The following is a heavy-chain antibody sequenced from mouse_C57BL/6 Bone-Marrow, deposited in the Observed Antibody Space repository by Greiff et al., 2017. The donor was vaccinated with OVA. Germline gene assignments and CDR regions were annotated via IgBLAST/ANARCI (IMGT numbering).Heavy chain of an antibody. Sequence: QVQLKESGAELVMPGASVKLSCKASGYTFTSYWMHWVKQRPGQGLEWIGEIDPSDSYTNYNQKFKGKSTLTVDKSSSTAYVQLSSLTSEDSAVYYCAVGAYGNYAMDYWGQGTAVTVTS. CDR3: AVGAYGNYAMDY. J-gene: IGHJ4*01. V-gene: IGHV1-69*01. CDR1: GYTFTSYW. D-gene: IGHD2-1*01. CDR2: IDPSDSYT.